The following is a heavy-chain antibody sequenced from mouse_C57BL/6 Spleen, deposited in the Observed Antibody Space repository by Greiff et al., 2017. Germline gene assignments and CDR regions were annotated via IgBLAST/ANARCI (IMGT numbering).Heavy chain of an antibody. Sequence: VQLQQSGPELVKPGASVKLSCKASGYTFTSYDINWVKQRPGQGLEWVGWIYPRDGSTKYNEKFKGKATLTVDTSSSTAYMELHSLTSEDSAVYFCAKTAYFDYWGQGTTLTVSS. J-gene: IGHJ2*01. D-gene: IGHD4-1*01. CDR3: AKTAYFDY. CDR2: IYPRDGST. V-gene: IGHV1-85*01. CDR1: GYTFTSYD.